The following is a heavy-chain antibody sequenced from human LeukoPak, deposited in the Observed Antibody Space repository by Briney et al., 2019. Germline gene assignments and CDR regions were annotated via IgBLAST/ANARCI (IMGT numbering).Heavy chain of an antibody. CDR3: ASETGDPDY. D-gene: IGHD7-27*01. J-gene: IGHJ4*02. V-gene: IGHV4-34*01. CDR1: GGSFSGYY. Sequence: SETLSLTCAVYGGSFSGYYWSWIRQPPGKGLEWIGEINHSGSTNYNPSLKSRVTISVDTSKNQFSLKLSSVTAADTAVYYCASETGDPDYWGQGTLVTVSS. CDR2: INHSGST.